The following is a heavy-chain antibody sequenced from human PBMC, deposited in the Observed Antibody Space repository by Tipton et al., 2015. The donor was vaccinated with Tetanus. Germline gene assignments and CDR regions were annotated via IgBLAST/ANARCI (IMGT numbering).Heavy chain of an antibody. CDR1: GFTFRRHW. Sequence: SLRLSCAASGFTFRRHWMSWVRQAPGKGLEWVANIYKDGSQKDYVDSVKGRFTISRDNSKNSLYPQMNSLRDEDTAVYYCSRGERLGYCSSINCYPDYWGQGTLVTVSS. V-gene: IGHV3-7*01. D-gene: IGHD2-2*01. J-gene: IGHJ4*02. CDR3: SRGERLGYCSSINCYPDY. CDR2: IYKDGSQK.